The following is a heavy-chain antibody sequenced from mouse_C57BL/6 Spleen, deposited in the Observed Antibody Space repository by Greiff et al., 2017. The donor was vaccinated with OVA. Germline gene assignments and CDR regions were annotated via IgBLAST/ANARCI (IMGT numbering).Heavy chain of an antibody. CDR3: ASLSAQAASIDYAMDY. D-gene: IGHD3-2*02. J-gene: IGHJ4*01. CDR1: GYSITSGYY. V-gene: IGHV3-6*01. CDR2: ISYDGSN. Sequence: DVKLVESGPGLVKPSQSLSLTCSVTGYSITSGYYWNWIRQFPGNKLEWMGYISYDGSNNYNPSLKNRISITRDTSKNQFFLKLNSVTTEDTATYYCASLSAQAASIDYAMDYWGQGTSVTVSS.